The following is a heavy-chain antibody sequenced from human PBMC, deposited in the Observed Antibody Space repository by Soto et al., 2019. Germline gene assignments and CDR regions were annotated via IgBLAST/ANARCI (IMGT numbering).Heavy chain of an antibody. CDR1: GFTFSSYG. CDR3: AKPVKDHFKKGTTYRLSDSSGYYFDY. Sequence: PWGSLRLSCAASGFTFSSYGMHWFRQAPGKGLEWVAVISYDGSNKYYADSVKGRFTISRDNSKNTLYLQMNSLRAEDTAVYYCAKPVKDHFKKGTTYRLSDSSGYYFDYWGQGTLVTVSS. D-gene: IGHD3-22*01. V-gene: IGHV3-30*18. CDR2: ISYDGSNK. J-gene: IGHJ4*02.